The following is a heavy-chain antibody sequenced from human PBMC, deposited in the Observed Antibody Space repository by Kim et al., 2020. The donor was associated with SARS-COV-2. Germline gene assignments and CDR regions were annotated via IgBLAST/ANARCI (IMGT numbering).Heavy chain of an antibody. V-gene: IGHV1-69*04. Sequence: SVKVSCKASGGTFSNYAVNWVRQAPGQGLEWMGRILPMVDIPNYARNFQGRLTTTADKATSTAYMELTGLTAADTAVYYWARGGQVVIDV. D-gene: IGHD3-22*01. CDR2: ILPMVDIP. J-gene: IGHJ3*01. CDR1: GGTFSNYA. CDR3: ARGGQVVIDV.